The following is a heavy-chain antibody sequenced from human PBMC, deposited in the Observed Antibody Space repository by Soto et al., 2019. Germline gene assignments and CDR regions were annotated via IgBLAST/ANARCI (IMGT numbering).Heavy chain of an antibody. CDR2: LYSSGLT. V-gene: IGHV3-53*01. Sequence: QLVESGGGLIQPGGSLRLSCAASGFIVSSHYMTWVRQAPGKGLEWVAVLYSSGLTYYADSVKGRSRISRVNSNNTLFLQLDGVRAEDTAVYYCARVVRHSWDPRGYGLDVWGQGTTVTVSS. J-gene: IGHJ6*02. CDR1: GFIVSSHY. D-gene: IGHD1-26*01. CDR3: ARVVRHSWDPRGYGLDV.